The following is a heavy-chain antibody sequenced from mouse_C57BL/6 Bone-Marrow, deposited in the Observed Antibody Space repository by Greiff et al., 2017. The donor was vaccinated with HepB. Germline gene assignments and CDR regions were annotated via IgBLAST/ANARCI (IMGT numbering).Heavy chain of an antibody. Sequence: EVMLVESEGGLVQPGSSMKLSCTASGFTFSDYYMAWVRQVPEKGLEWVANINYDGSSTYYLDSLKSRFIISRDNAKNILYLQMSSLKSEDTATDYGARGGYYRNYFDYWGQGTTLTVSS. CDR2: INYDGSST. V-gene: IGHV5-16*01. J-gene: IGHJ2*01. CDR1: GFTFSDYY. CDR3: ARGGYYRNYFDY. D-gene: IGHD2-3*01.